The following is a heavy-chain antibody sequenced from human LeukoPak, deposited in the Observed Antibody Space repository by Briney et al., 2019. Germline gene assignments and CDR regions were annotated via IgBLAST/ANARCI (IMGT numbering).Heavy chain of an antibody. CDR1: GYTFTSYD. D-gene: IGHD3-10*01. CDR3: ARSPRRITMVRGARGDYFDY. J-gene: IGHJ4*02. CDR2: INPSSGGT. V-gene: IGHV1-2*02. Sequence: GASVKVSCKASGYTFTSYDINWVRQAPGQGLEWMGWINPSSGGTNYAQKFQGRVTMTRDTSISTAYMELSRLRSDDTAVYYCARSPRRITMVRGARGDYFDYWGQGTLVTVSS.